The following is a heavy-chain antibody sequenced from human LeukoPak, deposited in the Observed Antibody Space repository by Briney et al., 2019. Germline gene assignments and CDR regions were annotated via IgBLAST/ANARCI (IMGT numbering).Heavy chain of an antibody. CDR1: GGTFSSYA. CDR2: IIPIFGTA. D-gene: IGHD3-3*01. Sequence: TVKGSCKASGGTFSSYAISWVRQAPGQGLSWMGGIIPIFGTANYAQKFQGRVTITTDESTSTAYMELSSLRSEDTAVYYCARAESITIFGVVIHNWFDPWGQGTLVTVSS. V-gene: IGHV1-69*05. CDR3: ARAESITIFGVVIHNWFDP. J-gene: IGHJ5*02.